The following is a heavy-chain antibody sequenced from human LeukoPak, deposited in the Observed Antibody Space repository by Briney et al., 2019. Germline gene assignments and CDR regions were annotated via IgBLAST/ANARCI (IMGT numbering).Heavy chain of an antibody. V-gene: IGHV4-34*01. D-gene: IGHD3-22*01. J-gene: IGHJ4*02. Sequence: SETLSLTCAVYGGSFSGYYWSWIRQPPGKGLEWIGEINHSGSTNYNPSLKSRVTISVDTSKNQFSLKLSSVTAADTAVYYCARGFRDYYDSSGYLDYWGQGTLVTGSS. CDR1: GGSFSGYY. CDR2: INHSGST. CDR3: ARGFRDYYDSSGYLDY.